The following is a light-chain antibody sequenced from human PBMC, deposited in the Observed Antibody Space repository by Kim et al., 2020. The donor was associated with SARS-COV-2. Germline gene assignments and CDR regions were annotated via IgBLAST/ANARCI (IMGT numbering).Light chain of an antibody. CDR3: QQANSFPLT. CDR1: QDIHSW. J-gene: IGKJ4*01. CDR2: TAS. Sequence: ASVGDRVTITCRASQDIHSWLAWYQQKPGNAPKLLISTASSLPSGVPSRFSGSGSGTDFTLTISSLQPEDFATYYCQQANSFPLTFGGGTKVDIK. V-gene: IGKV1-12*01.